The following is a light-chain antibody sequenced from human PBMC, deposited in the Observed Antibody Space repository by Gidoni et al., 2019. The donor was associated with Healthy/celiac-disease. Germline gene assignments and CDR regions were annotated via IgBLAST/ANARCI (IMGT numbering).Light chain of an antibody. CDR2: EGS. J-gene: IGLJ2*01. CDR3: CSYAGSSTPVV. Sequence: QSALPQPASVSGSPGQSITISCTGTSSDVGSYNLVSWYQQHPGKAPKLMIYEGSKRPSGVSNRFSGSKSGNTASLTISGLQAEDEADYYCCSYAGSSTPVVFGGGTNLTVL. V-gene: IGLV2-23*01. CDR1: SSDVGSYNL.